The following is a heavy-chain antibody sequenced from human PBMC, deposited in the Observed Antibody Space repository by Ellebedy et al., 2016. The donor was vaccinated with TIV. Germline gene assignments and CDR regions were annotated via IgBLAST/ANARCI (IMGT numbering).Heavy chain of an antibody. CDR3: ARGYSYGSTFDV. D-gene: IGHD5-18*01. CDR1: GGTFSRYA. CDR2: IIPIFDTT. J-gene: IGHJ3*01. Sequence: AASVKVSCKISGGTFSRYAITWVRQAPGQGLEWTGGIIPIFDTTTYAQKFQGRVTMTADKSTTTAYMGLSSLRFEDAATYYCARGYSYGSTFDVWGQGTMVIVSS. V-gene: IGHV1-69*06.